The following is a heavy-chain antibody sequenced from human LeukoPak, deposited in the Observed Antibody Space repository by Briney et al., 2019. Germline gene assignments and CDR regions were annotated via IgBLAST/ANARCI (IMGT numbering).Heavy chain of an antibody. V-gene: IGHV1-18*01. CDR2: ISAYNGNT. D-gene: IGHD2-2*01. CDR3: ARVIRIVVVPAAREYNWFDP. Sequence: GASVKVSCKASGYTFTSYGISWVRQAPGQGLEWMGWISAYNGNTNYAQKLQGRVTMTTDTSTSTAYMELRSLRSDDTAVYYCARVIRIVVVPAAREYNWFDPWGQGTLVTVSS. CDR1: GYTFTSYG. J-gene: IGHJ5*02.